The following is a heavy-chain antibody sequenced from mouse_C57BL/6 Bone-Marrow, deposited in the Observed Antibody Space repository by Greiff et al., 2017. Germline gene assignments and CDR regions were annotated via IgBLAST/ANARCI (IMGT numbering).Heavy chain of an antibody. CDR1: GYAFSSSW. J-gene: IGHJ2*01. V-gene: IGHV1-82*01. Sequence: VQLQESGPELVKPGASVKISCKASGYAFSSSWMNWVKQRPGKGLEWIGRIYPGDGDTNYNGKFKGKATLTADKSSSTAYMQLSSLTSEDSAVYVCARGTTGNYFDYWGQGTTLTVSS. CDR2: IYPGDGDT. D-gene: IGHD4-1*01. CDR3: ARGTTGNYFDY.